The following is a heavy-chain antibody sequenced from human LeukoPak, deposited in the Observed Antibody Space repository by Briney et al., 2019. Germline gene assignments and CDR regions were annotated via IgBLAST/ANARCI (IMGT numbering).Heavy chain of an antibody. J-gene: IGHJ5*02. CDR2: IYYSGST. Sequence: PSQTLSLTCTVSGGSISSGDYYWGWLRQPPGTGLEWIGYIYYSGSTYYNPSLKNRVTISVDTSKNQFSLKLSSVTAADTAVYYCARGGAGSYYGTTFDPWGQGTLVTVSS. D-gene: IGHD3-10*01. CDR3: ARGGAGSYYGTTFDP. CDR1: GGSISSGDYY. V-gene: IGHV4-30-4*01.